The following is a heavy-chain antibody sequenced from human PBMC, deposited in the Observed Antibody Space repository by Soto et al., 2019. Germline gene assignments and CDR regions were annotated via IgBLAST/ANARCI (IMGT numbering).Heavy chain of an antibody. CDR1: GGSISSGGYY. V-gene: IGHV4-31*03. D-gene: IGHD3-22*01. Sequence: QVQLQESGPGLVKPSQTLSLTCTVSGGSISSGGYYWSWIRQHPGKGLEWIGYIYYSGSTYYNPSLNRRFNISVDTSKNQFSLKLSSVTAADTAVYYCARTSYDSSGTAADPWGQGTLVTVSS. CDR3: ARTSYDSSGTAADP. CDR2: IYYSGST. J-gene: IGHJ5*02.